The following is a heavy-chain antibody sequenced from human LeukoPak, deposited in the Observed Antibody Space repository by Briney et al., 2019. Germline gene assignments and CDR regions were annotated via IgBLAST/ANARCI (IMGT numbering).Heavy chain of an antibody. CDR3: VQGGHFDF. CDR2: IKGDDSEK. V-gene: IGHV3-7*01. J-gene: IGHJ4*02. CDR1: GFPFSTFW. D-gene: IGHD3-16*01. Sequence: GGSLRLSCVASGFPFSTFWMTWGRQAPGKGLEWVANIKGDDSEKYYADSALGRFTISRDNDKNSIYLEMNSLRVEDTALYYCVQGGHFDFWGQGALVTVSS.